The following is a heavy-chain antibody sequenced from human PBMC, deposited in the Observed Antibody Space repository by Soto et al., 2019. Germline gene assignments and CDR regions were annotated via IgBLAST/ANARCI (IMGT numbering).Heavy chain of an antibody. D-gene: IGHD3-16*01. CDR2: ISGRGGST. Sequence: EVQLLESGGGLVQPGGSLRLSCAASGFTFSSYAMSWVRQAPGKGLEWVSAISGRGGSTYYADSVKGRVSISRDNSKNPLNLQMNSLGADGTGVFYCGKKASRAYAAGASDVWGQGTTVTLPS. CDR3: GKKASRAYAAGASDV. V-gene: IGHV3-23*01. J-gene: IGHJ6*01. CDR1: GFTFSSYA.